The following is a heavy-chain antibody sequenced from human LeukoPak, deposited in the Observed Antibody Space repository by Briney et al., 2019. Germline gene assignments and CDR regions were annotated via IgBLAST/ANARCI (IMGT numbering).Heavy chain of an antibody. CDR2: INPNSGGT. V-gene: IGHV1-2*02. CDR3: ARAGAVVDNWFDP. J-gene: IGHJ5*02. D-gene: IGHD2-15*01. Sequence: ASVKVSCKASGYTFTGYYMHWVRQAPGQGLEWMGWINPNSGGTNYAQKFQGRVTMTRDTAIRTAYMEVRRVRSDDTAVYYCARAGAVVDNWFDPWGQGTLVTVSS. CDR1: GYTFTGYY.